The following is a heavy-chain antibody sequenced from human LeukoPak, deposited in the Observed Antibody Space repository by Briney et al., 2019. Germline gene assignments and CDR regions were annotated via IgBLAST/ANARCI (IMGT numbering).Heavy chain of an antibody. Sequence: PSETLSLTCTVSGDFITAYYWSWIRQPPGKGLEWIGYVYYSGSTNYNPSLKSRVTISVDTSKNQFSLKLRSVTAADTAVYYCARVTGYMIEDYFDYWGQGILVTVSS. D-gene: IGHD3-9*01. J-gene: IGHJ4*02. CDR3: ARVTGYMIEDYFDY. V-gene: IGHV4-59*01. CDR1: GDFITAYY. CDR2: VYYSGST.